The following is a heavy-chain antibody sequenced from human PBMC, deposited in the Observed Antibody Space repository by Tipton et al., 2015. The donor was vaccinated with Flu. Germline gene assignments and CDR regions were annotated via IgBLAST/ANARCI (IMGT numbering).Heavy chain of an antibody. CDR3: AREFYESARHNYYGMDV. CDR2: IYSGGTT. V-gene: IGHV3-53*01. D-gene: IGHD3-22*01. CDR1: GFTVSTNF. J-gene: IGHJ6*02. Sequence: SLRLSCAVSGFTVSTNFMSWVRQAPGKGLEWVSIIYSGGTTYYADSVKGRFTISRDNSKNTLFLQMDSLRAEDTAVYYCAREFYESARHNYYGMDVWGQGTTVTVS.